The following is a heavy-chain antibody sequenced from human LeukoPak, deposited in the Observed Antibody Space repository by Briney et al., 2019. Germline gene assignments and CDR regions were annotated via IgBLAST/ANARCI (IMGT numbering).Heavy chain of an antibody. CDR1: GFTFSTYW. V-gene: IGHV3-7*01. D-gene: IGHD2-21*01. CDR2: ISQGGSEK. J-gene: IGHJ4*02. CDR3: ARDLTCCGGDCF. Sequence: GGSLRLSCAASGFTFSTYWMTWVRQAPGKGLEYVANISQGGSEKYYVDSVKGRFTISRDNAKNSLYLQMNSLRAEDTAVYYCARDLTCCGGDCFWGQGTLVTVSS.